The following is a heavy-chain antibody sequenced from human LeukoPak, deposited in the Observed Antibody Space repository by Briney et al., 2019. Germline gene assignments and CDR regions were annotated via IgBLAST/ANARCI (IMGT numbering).Heavy chain of an antibody. J-gene: IGHJ4*02. CDR1: GFTVSSNY. Sequence: GGSLRLSCAASGFTVSSNYMSWVRQAPGKGLEWVSAISGGGGSTYYADSVKGRFTISRDNPKNTLYLQMNSLRAEDTAVYYCARCPSSGGSCYSFDYWGQGTLVTVSS. D-gene: IGHD2-15*01. CDR2: ISGGGGST. V-gene: IGHV3-23*01. CDR3: ARCPSSGGSCYSFDY.